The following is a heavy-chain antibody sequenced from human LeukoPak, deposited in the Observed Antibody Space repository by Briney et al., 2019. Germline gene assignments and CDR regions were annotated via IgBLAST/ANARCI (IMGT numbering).Heavy chain of an antibody. CDR3: ARDEGYPVVGSNTSSPWFDP. Sequence: SETLSLTCAVYGGSFSGYYWSWIRQPPGKGLEWIGEINHSGSTNYNPSLKSRVTISVDTSKNQFSLKLSSVTAADTAVYYCARDEGYPVVGSNTSSPWFDPWGQGTLVTVSS. CDR1: GGSFSGYY. V-gene: IGHV4-34*01. CDR2: INHSGST. J-gene: IGHJ5*02. D-gene: IGHD2-2*01.